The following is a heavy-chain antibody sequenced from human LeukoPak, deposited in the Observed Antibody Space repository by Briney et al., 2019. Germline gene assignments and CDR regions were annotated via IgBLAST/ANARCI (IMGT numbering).Heavy chain of an antibody. CDR3: ARMDSSSSY. CDR2: IKQDGSEK. V-gene: IGHV3-7*01. D-gene: IGHD6-6*01. J-gene: IGHJ4*02. Sequence: GGSLRLSCAASGLTFSSYWMSWVRQAPGKGLEWVANIKQDGSEKYYVDSVKGRFTISRDNAKNSLYLQMNSLRAEDTAVYYCARMDSSSSYWGQGTLVTVSS. CDR1: GLTFSSYW.